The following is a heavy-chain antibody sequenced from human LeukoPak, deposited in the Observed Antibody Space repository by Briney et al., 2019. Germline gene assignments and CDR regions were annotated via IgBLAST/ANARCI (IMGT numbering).Heavy chain of an antibody. J-gene: IGHJ4*02. Sequence: ASVKVSCKASGYIFTNHDISWVRQAPGQGLEWMGWISTYNGDTKYAEKLQGRVTMTTDISTRTAYMELRSLRSDDTAIYYCARGSSDLDHWGQGTLVTVFS. D-gene: IGHD6-13*01. V-gene: IGHV1-18*01. CDR1: GYIFTNHD. CDR3: ARGSSDLDH. CDR2: ISTYNGDT.